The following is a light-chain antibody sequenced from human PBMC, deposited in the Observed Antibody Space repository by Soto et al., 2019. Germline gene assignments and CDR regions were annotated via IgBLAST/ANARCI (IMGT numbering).Light chain of an antibody. V-gene: IGKV3-20*01. CDR3: HQYGYSPRT. CDR2: GAS. CDR1: QSVSSSY. Sequence: ELVLTQSPGTLSLSPGERATLSCRASQSVSSSYLAWYQQKPGQAPRLLISGASSRATGIPDRFSGGGSGTDFTLTISRLEPEDFALYYCHQYGYSPRTFGQGTKLEIK. J-gene: IGKJ2*01.